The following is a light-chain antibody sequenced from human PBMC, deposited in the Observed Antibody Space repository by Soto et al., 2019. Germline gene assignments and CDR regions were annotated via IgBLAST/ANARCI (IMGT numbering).Light chain of an antibody. CDR3: MQALQAPLHS. V-gene: IGKV2-28*01. CDR2: LAS. Sequence: DIVMTQSPLSLPVTPGEPASISCRSSQSLVHSNGYNYLEWYLQKPGQSPQLLIYLASNRASGVTDRFSGSGSGTDFTLKISRVEAEDVGVYCCMQALQAPLHSFGQGTKLEMK. J-gene: IGKJ2*01. CDR1: QSLVHSNGYNY.